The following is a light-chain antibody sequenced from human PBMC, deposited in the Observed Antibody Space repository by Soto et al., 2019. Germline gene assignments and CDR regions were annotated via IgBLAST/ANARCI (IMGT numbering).Light chain of an antibody. Sequence: EIVLTQSPATLSVSPGGRATLSCRASQSVSSNLAWYQHKPGQAPRLLIYGASTRATGITARFSGSGSGTEFTLTISSLQSEDFATYYCQQSYNTQWTFGQGTKVEIK. V-gene: IGKV3-15*01. CDR1: QSVSSN. CDR2: GAS. CDR3: QQSYNTQWT. J-gene: IGKJ1*01.